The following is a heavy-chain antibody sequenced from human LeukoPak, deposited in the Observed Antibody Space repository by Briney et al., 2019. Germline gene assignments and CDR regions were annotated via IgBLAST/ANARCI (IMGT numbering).Heavy chain of an antibody. D-gene: IGHD2-15*01. V-gene: IGHV4-30-4*01. CDR3: ARDLNAARTRSFDY. CDR2: IYYSGST. CDR1: GGSISSGDYY. Sequence: PSETLSLTCTVSGGSISSGDYYWSWIRQPPGKGLEWIGYIYYSGSTYYNPSLKSRVTISVDTSKNQFPLKLSSVTAADTAVYYCARDLNAARTRSFDYWGQGTLVTVSS. J-gene: IGHJ4*02.